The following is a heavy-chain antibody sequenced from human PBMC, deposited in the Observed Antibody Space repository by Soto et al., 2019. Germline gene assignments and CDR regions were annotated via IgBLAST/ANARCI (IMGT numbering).Heavy chain of an antibody. CDR1: GFTFSSYA. CDR2: ISGSGGST. Sequence: GGSLRLSCAASGFTFSSYAMSWVRQAPGKGLEWVSAISGSGGSTYYADSVKGRFTISIDNHKNTLYLQMNSLRAEDTAVYYCAKDPSIEVVMVRVYAFDIWGQGTMVTGSS. V-gene: IGHV3-23*01. CDR3: AKDPSIEVVMVRVYAFDI. D-gene: IGHD2-21*01. J-gene: IGHJ3*02.